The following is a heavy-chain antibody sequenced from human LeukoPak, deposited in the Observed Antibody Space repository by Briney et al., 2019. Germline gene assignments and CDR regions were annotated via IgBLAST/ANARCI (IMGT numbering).Heavy chain of an antibody. CDR1: GGSISSYY. CDR3: ARVGYYDSSGYLDY. Sequence: PSQTLSLTCTVSGGSISSYYWNWIRQPPGKGLEWIGYIYYSGGTKYNPSFKSRVTISVDTSKNQFSLKLSSVTAADTAVYYCARVGYYDSSGYLDYWGQGTLVTVSS. V-gene: IGHV4-59*01. J-gene: IGHJ4*02. D-gene: IGHD3-22*01. CDR2: IYYSGGT.